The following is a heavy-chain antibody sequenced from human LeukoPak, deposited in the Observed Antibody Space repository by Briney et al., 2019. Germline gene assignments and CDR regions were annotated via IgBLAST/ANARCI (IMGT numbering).Heavy chain of an antibody. J-gene: IGHJ3*02. CDR2: IYYSGST. CDR3: ARDLQYYYDSSGYYPVGAFDI. V-gene: IGHV4-59*01. CDR1: GGSISSYY. Sequence: SETLSLTCTVSGGSISSYYWSWIRQPPGKGLEWIGYIYYSGSTNYNPSLKSRVTISVDTSKNQFSLKLSSVTAADTVVYYCARDLQYYYDSSGYYPVGAFDIWGQGTMVTVSS. D-gene: IGHD3-22*01.